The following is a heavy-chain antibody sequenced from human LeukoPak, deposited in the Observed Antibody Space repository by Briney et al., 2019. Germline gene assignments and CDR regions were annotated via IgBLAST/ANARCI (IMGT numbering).Heavy chain of an antibody. CDR2: ISGSGGST. J-gene: IGHJ4*02. CDR3: AKDLVAAIDY. V-gene: IGHV3-23*01. Sequence: GGSLRLSCAASGFTFCSDAMSWVRQAPGKGLEWVSAISGSGGSTYYADSVKGRFTISRDNSKNTLYLQMNSLRAEDTAVYYCAKDLVAAIDYWGQGTLVTVSS. CDR1: GFTFCSDA. D-gene: IGHD2-15*01.